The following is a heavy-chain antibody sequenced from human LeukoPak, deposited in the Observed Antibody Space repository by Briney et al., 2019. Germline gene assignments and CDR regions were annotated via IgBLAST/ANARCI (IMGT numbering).Heavy chain of an antibody. J-gene: IGHJ6*02. CDR1: GDIFRAYG. CDR3: ARPYSANWHPHPYRMDV. V-gene: IGHV1-18*04. CDR2: VRPYNGDP. Sequence: ASVKVSCKASGDIFRAYGVTWARQAPGQGPEWIGWVRPYNGDPEYAQKFQGRVTMSTDTSTDTSYMELRSLGSDDTAVYYCARPYSANWHPHPYRMDVWGQGTTVIVSS. D-gene: IGHD1-1*01.